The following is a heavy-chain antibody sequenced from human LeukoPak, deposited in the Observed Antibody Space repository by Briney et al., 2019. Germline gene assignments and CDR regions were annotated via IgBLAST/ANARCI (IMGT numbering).Heavy chain of an antibody. CDR2: IRYDGTNS. J-gene: IGHJ3*02. D-gene: IGHD5-12*01. CDR1: GFTFSNYG. CDR3: ASGYSGYERSLYAFDI. Sequence: GGSLRLSCAASGFTFSNYGMHWVRQAPGKGLEWVAFIRYDGTNSYYADSVKGRFTISRDNAKNSLYLQMNSLRAEDTALYYCASGYSGYERSLYAFDIWGQGTMVTVSS. V-gene: IGHV3-30*02.